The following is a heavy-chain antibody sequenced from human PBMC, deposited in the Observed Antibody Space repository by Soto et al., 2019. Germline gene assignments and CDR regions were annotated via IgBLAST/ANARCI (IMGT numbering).Heavy chain of an antibody. CDR1: GYTLTELS. V-gene: IGHV1-24*01. J-gene: IGHJ4*02. D-gene: IGHD6-19*01. CDR3: ATGEDGSGWDYFDY. Sequence: ASVKVSCKVSGYTLTELSMHWVRQAPGKGLEWMGGFDPEDGETIYAQKFQGRVTMTEDTSTDTAYMELSSLRSEDTAVYYCATGEDGSGWDYFDYWGQGTLVTVSS. CDR2: FDPEDGET.